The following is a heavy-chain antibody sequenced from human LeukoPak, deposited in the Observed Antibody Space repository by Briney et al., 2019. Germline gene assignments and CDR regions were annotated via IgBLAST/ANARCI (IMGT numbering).Heavy chain of an antibody. J-gene: IGHJ6*03. Sequence: GASVKVSCKASGYTFTSYDINWVRQATGQGLEWMGWMNPNSGNTGYAQKFQGRVTITRNTSISTAYMELSSLRSDDTAVYYCARGGGSWNDRSLHYYYYMDVWGKGTTVTVSS. D-gene: IGHD1-1*01. CDR1: GYTFTSYD. CDR2: MNPNSGNT. V-gene: IGHV1-8*03. CDR3: ARGGGSWNDRSLHYYYYMDV.